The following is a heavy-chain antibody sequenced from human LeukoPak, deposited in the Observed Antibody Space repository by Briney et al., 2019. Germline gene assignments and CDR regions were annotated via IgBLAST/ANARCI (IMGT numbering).Heavy chain of an antibody. Sequence: GVSLKISCKGSGYSFTSYWIGWVRPMPGKGLEWMGIIYPGDSDTRYSPSFQGHVTISADKSISTAYLQWSSLKASDTAMYYCATSLVGATHDYWGQGTLVTVSS. J-gene: IGHJ4*02. CDR1: GYSFTSYW. V-gene: IGHV5-51*01. CDR2: IYPGDSDT. D-gene: IGHD1-26*01. CDR3: ATSLVGATHDY.